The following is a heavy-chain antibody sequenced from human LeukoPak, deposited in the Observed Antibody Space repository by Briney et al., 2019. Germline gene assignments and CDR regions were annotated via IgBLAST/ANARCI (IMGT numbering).Heavy chain of an antibody. CDR1: GFTFSSYA. Sequence: GGSLRLSCAASGFTFSSYAMHWVRQAPGKGLEWVAVISYDGSNKYYADSVKGRFSISRDNSENTLYLQMNSLRAEDTAVYYCARDPGDGYNYFDYWGQGTLVTVSS. CDR2: ISYDGSNK. V-gene: IGHV3-30-3*01. CDR3: ARDPGDGYNYFDY. D-gene: IGHD5-24*01. J-gene: IGHJ4*02.